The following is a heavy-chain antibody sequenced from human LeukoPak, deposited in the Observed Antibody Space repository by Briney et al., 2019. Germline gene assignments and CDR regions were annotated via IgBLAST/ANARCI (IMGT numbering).Heavy chain of an antibody. J-gene: IGHJ4*02. D-gene: IGHD1-26*01. CDR2: ISSSSSI. Sequence: GGSLRLSCAASGFTFSSYSLNWVRQAPGKGLEWVSYISSSSSIYYADSVKGRFTISRDNAKNSLYLQINSLRAEDTAVYYWARDDVGYFDYWGQGTLVTVSS. V-gene: IGHV3-48*01. CDR1: GFTFSSYS. CDR3: ARDDVGYFDY.